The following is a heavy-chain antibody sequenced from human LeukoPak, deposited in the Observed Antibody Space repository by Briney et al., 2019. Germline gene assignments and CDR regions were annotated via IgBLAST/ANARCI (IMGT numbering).Heavy chain of an antibody. J-gene: IGHJ4*02. V-gene: IGHV3-49*03. CDR2: IRSKAYGGTT. D-gene: IGHD3-3*01. CDR1: GFTFGDYA. Sequence: GGSLRLSCTASGFTFGDYAMSWFRQAPGKGLEWVGFIRSKAYGGTTEYAASVKGRFTISRDDSKSIAYLQMNSPKTEDTAVYYCTRVQAARDYDFWSGYYADYWGQGTLVTVSS. CDR3: TRVQAARDYDFWSGYYADY.